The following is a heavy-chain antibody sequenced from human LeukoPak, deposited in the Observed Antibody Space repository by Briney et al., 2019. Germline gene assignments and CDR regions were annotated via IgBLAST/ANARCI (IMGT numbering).Heavy chain of an antibody. CDR1: SFTFSNYA. Sequence: PGGSLRLSCAASSFTFSNYAMSWVRQAPGKGLEWVSAITASGGKTYHADSVKGRFTVSRDNSKNTLYLQMNSLRAEDTALYYCAKDGSSSWYYYYYGMDVWGQGTTVTVSS. V-gene: IGHV3-23*01. D-gene: IGHD6-13*01. CDR3: AKDGSSSWYYYYYGMDV. CDR2: ITASGGKT. J-gene: IGHJ6*02.